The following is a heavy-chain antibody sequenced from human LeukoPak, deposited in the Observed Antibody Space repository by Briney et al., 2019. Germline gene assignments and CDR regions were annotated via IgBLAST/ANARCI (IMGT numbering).Heavy chain of an antibody. Sequence: PGGSLILSCAASGFIVSSNYMSWVRQAPGKGLEWVSVIYSSGSTYYADSVKGRFTISRDNSKNTVYLQMNSLRAEVTAVYYCTRDLPNRAWGQGTLVTVSS. CDR1: GFIVSSNY. CDR3: TRDLPNRA. J-gene: IGHJ5*02. CDR2: IYSSGST. V-gene: IGHV3-53*01.